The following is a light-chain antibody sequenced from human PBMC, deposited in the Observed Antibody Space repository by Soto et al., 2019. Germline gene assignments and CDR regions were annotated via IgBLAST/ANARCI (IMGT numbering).Light chain of an antibody. V-gene: IGKV1-39*01. CDR1: QSISSY. Sequence: DIPMTPSSSSLSASVGDTFTITRRASQSISSYLNWYQQKPGKAPKLLIYAASSLQSGVPSRFSGSGSGTDFTLTITSLQPEDSATYFCQQLSTYPLTFGGGTK. CDR2: AAS. J-gene: IGKJ4*01. CDR3: QQLSTYPLT.